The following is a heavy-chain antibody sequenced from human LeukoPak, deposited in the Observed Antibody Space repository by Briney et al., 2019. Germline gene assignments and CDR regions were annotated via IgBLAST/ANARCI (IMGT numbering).Heavy chain of an antibody. Sequence: SETLSLTCTVSGGSISSYYWSWIRQPPGEGLEWIGYIYYSGSTNYNPSLKSRVTISVDTSKNQFSLKLSSVTAADTAVYYCARARPFYSSSWGPNWFDPWGQGTLVTVSS. CDR2: IYYSGST. J-gene: IGHJ5*02. V-gene: IGHV4-59*01. CDR1: GGSISSYY. CDR3: ARARPFYSSSWGPNWFDP. D-gene: IGHD6-13*01.